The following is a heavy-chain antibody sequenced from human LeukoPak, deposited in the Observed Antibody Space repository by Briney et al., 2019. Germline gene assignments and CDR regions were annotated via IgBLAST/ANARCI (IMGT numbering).Heavy chain of an antibody. Sequence: GESLKISCQGFGYPFTTSWIGWGRQLPGKGLEWTAIIYAGNSDAKYSPSFQGQVSISTDQSISTAYLHWSSLKASDTAIYYCAIINHPDGRVYWGQGTLVTVSS. V-gene: IGHV5-51*01. CDR3: AIINHPDGRVY. CDR2: IYAGNSDA. CDR1: GYPFTTSW. D-gene: IGHD5-24*01. J-gene: IGHJ4*02.